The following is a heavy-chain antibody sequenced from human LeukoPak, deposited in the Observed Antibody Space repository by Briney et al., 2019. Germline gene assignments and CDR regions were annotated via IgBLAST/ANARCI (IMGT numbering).Heavy chain of an antibody. V-gene: IGHV3-73*01. CDR2: IRSKANSYAT. J-gene: IGHJ3*02. D-gene: IGHD3-10*01. CDR1: GFTFSGSA. Sequence: GGSLRLSCAASGFTFSGSAMHWVRQASGKGLEWVGRIRSKANSYATAYAASVKGRFTISRDDSKNTAYLQMNSLKTEDTAVYYCTTRELRYYGSGTYPVAFDIWGQGTMVTVSS. CDR3: TTRELRYYGSGTYPVAFDI.